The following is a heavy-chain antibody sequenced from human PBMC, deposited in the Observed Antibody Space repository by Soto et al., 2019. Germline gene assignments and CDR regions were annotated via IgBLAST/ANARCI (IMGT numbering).Heavy chain of an antibody. J-gene: IGHJ6*02. CDR3: ARDRITGTTQLYYYGMDV. CDR2: IYYSGST. CDR1: GGSISSGDYY. Sequence: ASETLSLTCTVSGGSISSGDYYWSWIRQPPGKGLEWIGYIYYSGSTYYNPSLKSRVTISVDTSKNQFSLKLSSVTAADTAVYYCARDRITGTTQLYYYGMDVWGQGTTVTVSS. V-gene: IGHV4-30-4*01. D-gene: IGHD1-7*01.